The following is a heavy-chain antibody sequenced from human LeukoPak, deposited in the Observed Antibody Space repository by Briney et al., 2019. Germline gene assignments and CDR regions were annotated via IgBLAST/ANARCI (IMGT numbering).Heavy chain of an antibody. Sequence: PSETLSLTCTVSGGSISSYYWSWIRQPAGKGLEWIGRIYTSGGTNYNPSLKSRVTMSVDTSKNQFSLKLSSVTAADTAVYYCAREEYYGSGGRTSSDVWGKGTTVTVSS. V-gene: IGHV4-4*07. D-gene: IGHD3-10*01. CDR3: AREEYYGSGGRTSSDV. J-gene: IGHJ6*04. CDR1: GGSISSYY. CDR2: IYTSGGT.